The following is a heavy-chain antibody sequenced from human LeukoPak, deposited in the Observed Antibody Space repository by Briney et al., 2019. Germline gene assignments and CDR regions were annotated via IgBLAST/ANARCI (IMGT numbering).Heavy chain of an antibody. Sequence: GGSLRLSCAASGFTFSDYYMSWIRQAPGKGLEWVSFISTGGTTIYYADSVKGRFTISRDNAKNSLCLQMNSLRVEDTAMYYCVRVGQQLVRRAFDIWGRGTMVTVSS. CDR1: GFTFSDYY. V-gene: IGHV3-11*04. CDR3: VRVGQQLVRRAFDI. D-gene: IGHD6-13*01. J-gene: IGHJ3*02. CDR2: ISTGGTTI.